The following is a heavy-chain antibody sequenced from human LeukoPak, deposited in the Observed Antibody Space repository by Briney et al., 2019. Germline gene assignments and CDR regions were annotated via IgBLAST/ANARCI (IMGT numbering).Heavy chain of an antibody. D-gene: IGHD3-3*01. CDR1: GFTFSTYG. Sequence: PGMSLRLPCAASGFTFSTYGMHWVRHAPGKGREWVAPIRNGASNTYYTDSVKGRFTISRDNSKTSLYLQMNSLAGEDMAVYDCERDIFGSTSYPEYWGQGTLVTVSS. J-gene: IGHJ4*02. V-gene: IGHV3-33*08. CDR2: IRNGASNT. CDR3: ERDIFGSTSYPEY.